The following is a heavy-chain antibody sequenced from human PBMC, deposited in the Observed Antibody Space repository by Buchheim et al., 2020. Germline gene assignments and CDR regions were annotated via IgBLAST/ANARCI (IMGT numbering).Heavy chain of an antibody. Sequence: QVQLVESGGGLVMPGGSLRLSCAASGFIFSDYYMSWVRQAPGKGLEWVSTISKSGGRIYYADSVKGRFIISRDNSKTTLWLQLNSLRAEDTAVYYCARDSNGVMIFSDWGQGTL. CDR2: ISKSGGRI. CDR1: GFIFSDYY. D-gene: IGHD3/OR15-3a*01. V-gene: IGHV3-11*01. J-gene: IGHJ4*02. CDR3: ARDSNGVMIFSD.